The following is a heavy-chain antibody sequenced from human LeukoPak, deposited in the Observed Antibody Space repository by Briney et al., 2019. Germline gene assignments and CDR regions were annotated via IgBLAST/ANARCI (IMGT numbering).Heavy chain of an antibody. J-gene: IGHJ4*02. CDR3: AKWLYYYDSSGYY. V-gene: IGHV3-23*01. CDR2: ISGSSDKT. D-gene: IGHD3-22*01. Sequence: GGSLRLSCSASGFTFSSYAMTWVRQAPGKGPEWVSVISGSSDKTYYGDSVRGRFTIYRDNSKNTLYLRMNSLRAEDTAVYYCAKWLYYYDSSGYYWGQGTLVTVSS. CDR1: GFTFSSYA.